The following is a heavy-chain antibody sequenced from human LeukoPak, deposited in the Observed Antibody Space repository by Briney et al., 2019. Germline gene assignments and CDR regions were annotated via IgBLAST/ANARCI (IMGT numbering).Heavy chain of an antibody. Sequence: GGSLRLSCAASGFTFSSYAMHWVRQAPGKGLEYVSAISSNGGSTYYADSVKGRFTISRDNSKNTLYLQMSSLRAEDTAVYYCARVTSVTGTIFDSWGQGTLVTVSS. CDR3: ARVTSVTGTIFDS. CDR2: ISSNGGST. D-gene: IGHD1-7*01. CDR1: GFTFSSYA. V-gene: IGHV3-64D*06. J-gene: IGHJ4*02.